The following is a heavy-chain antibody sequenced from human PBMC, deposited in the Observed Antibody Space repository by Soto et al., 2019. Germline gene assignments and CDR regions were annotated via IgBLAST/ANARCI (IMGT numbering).Heavy chain of an antibody. Sequence: GGSLRLSCAASGFTFSSYAMSWVRQAPGKGLEWVSVISGSGGSTYYADSVKGRFTISRDNSKNTVYVQMNSLRAEDTAVYYCAKTYYYDSSGHYCDYWGQGTLVTVSS. J-gene: IGHJ4*02. V-gene: IGHV3-23*01. CDR1: GFTFSSYA. CDR2: ISGSGGST. D-gene: IGHD3-22*01. CDR3: AKTYYYDSSGHYCDY.